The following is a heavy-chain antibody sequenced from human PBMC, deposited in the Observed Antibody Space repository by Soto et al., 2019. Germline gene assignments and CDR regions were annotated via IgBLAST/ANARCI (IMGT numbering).Heavy chain of an antibody. D-gene: IGHD1-26*01. CDR2: ISDTGRTT. V-gene: IGHV3-48*02. Sequence: GGSLRLSCSASTFTFSSYTMNWVRQAPGKGLEWVSYISDTGRTTFYADSVKGRFTISRDNAKNSFYLQMNSLRDEDTAVYYCVRGMGTWEENAFDIWGQGTTVTVSS. CDR1: TFTFSSYT. J-gene: IGHJ3*02. CDR3: VRGMGTWEENAFDI.